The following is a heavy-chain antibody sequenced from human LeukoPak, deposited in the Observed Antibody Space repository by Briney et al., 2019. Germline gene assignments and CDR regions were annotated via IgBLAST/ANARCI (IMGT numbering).Heavy chain of an antibody. J-gene: IGHJ4*02. D-gene: IGHD3-22*01. CDR1: GXTFSSYA. Sequence: GGSXXLSCAXSGXTFSSYAMGWVRQATGKGLEWVSAISGSGGSTYYADSVKGRFTISRDNSKNTLYLQMNSLRAEDTAVYYCAQDMVRGITMIVVVITGFDYWGQGTLVTVSS. CDR2: ISGSGGST. V-gene: IGHV3-23*01. CDR3: AQDMVRGITMIVVVITGFDY.